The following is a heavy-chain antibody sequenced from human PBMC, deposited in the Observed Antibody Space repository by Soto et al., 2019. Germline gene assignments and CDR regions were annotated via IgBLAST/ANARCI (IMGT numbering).Heavy chain of an antibody. V-gene: IGHV1-2*04. J-gene: IGHJ4*02. CDR3: ARVAISARTSYFDN. CDR1: GYTFTGYY. CDR2: INPNSGGT. Sequence: GASVKVSCKASGYTFTGYYMHWVRQAPGQGLEWMGWINPNSGGTNYAQKFQGWVTMTRDTSISTAYMELSRLRSDDTAVYYCARVAISARTSYFDNWGQGTMVTVSS. D-gene: IGHD6-25*01.